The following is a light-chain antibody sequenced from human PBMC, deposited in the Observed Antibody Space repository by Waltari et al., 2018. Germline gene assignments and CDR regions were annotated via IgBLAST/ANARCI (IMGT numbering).Light chain of an antibody. V-gene: IGLV2-14*03. CDR1: SSDVGGFNY. Sequence: QSALTQPASVSGSPGQSITISCTGTSSDVGGFNYVSRFQHHTGKAPKLIIFDVTNRPSGVSNRFSGSKSGHTASLTISGLQADDEAHYFCNSYSDSNSLVVFGGGTRLTVL. CDR3: NSYSDSNSLVV. CDR2: DVT. J-gene: IGLJ2*01.